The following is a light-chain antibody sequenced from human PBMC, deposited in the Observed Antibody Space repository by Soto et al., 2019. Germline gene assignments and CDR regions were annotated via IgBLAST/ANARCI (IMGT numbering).Light chain of an antibody. CDR1: QSVSSN. Sequence: EIVMMQSPATPSVSQGERATLSCRASQSVSSNLAWYQQKPGQAPRLLIYGASTRATGIPARFSGSGSGTEFTLTISSLQSEDFAVYYCQQYNNWPMYTFGQGTKVDIK. CDR2: GAS. J-gene: IGKJ2*01. CDR3: QQYNNWPMYT. V-gene: IGKV3-15*01.